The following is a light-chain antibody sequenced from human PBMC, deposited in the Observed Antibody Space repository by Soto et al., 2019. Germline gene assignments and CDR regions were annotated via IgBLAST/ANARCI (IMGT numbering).Light chain of an antibody. CDR2: EVN. Sequence: QSALTQPASVSGSPGQSIAISCTGTSSDVGSYDRVSWYQQHPDKAPTLIIYEVNKRPSGVSSRFSGSKSGNTASLTISGLQAEDEADYYCCSSVGGPNWVFGGGTKLTVL. CDR1: SSDVGSYDR. CDR3: CSSVGGPNWV. V-gene: IGLV2-23*02. J-gene: IGLJ3*02.